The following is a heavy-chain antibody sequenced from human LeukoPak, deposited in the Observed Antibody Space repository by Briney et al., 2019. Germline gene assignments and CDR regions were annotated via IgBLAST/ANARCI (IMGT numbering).Heavy chain of an antibody. CDR3: AKEPSYCTNGVCYSRVFDR. J-gene: IGHJ5*02. CDR1: GFTFSSYA. V-gene: IGHV3-23*01. Sequence: GGSLILSCAASGFTFSSYAMSWVRQAPGKGLEWVSAISGSGDGTYYADSVKGRFTISRDNSKNTLYLQMSGLRAEDTAVYYCAKEPSYCTNGVCYSRVFDRWGQGTLVTVSS. CDR2: ISGSGDGT. D-gene: IGHD2-8*01.